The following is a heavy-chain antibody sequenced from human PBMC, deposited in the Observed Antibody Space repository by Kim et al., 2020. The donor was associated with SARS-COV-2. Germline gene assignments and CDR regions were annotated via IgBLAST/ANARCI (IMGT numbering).Heavy chain of an antibody. CDR1: GYTFTSYA. CDR3: ARKGGYCSGGSCYFENDWYFDL. Sequence: ASVKVSCKASGYTFTSYATHWVRQAPGQRLEWMGWINAGNGNTKYSQKFQGRVTITRDTSASTAYMELSSLRSEDTAVYYCARKGGYCSGGSCYFENDWYFDLWGRGTLVTVSS. V-gene: IGHV1-3*01. CDR2: INAGNGNT. D-gene: IGHD2-15*01. J-gene: IGHJ2*01.